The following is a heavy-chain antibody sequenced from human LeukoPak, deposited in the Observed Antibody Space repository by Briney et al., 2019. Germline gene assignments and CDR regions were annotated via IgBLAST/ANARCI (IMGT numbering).Heavy chain of an antibody. V-gene: IGHV3-53*01. Sequence: PGGSLRLSCAASGFTVSSNYMSWVRQAPGKGLEWVSVIYSGGSTYYADSVKGRFTISRDNSKNTLFLQMNSLRAEDSAVYYCATRAVTANFDYWGQGTLVTVSS. CDR2: IYSGGST. CDR3: ATRAVTANFDY. J-gene: IGHJ4*02. CDR1: GFTVSSNY. D-gene: IGHD2-21*02.